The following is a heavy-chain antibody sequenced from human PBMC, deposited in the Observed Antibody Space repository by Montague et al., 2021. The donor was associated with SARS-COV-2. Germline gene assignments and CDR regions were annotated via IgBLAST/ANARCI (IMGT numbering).Heavy chain of an antibody. CDR3: ARTRFESRGYYIPPFDY. J-gene: IGHJ4*02. CDR1: GGSVNSGSYF. V-gene: IGHV4-61*01. CDR2: KYYSGST. D-gene: IGHD3-22*01. Sequence: SETLSLTCTVSGGSVNSGSYFWNWIRQPPGKGLEWIGYKYYSGSTNYNPSLKSRVTISVDKSKNQFSLKLTSVTAADTAVYYCARTRFESRGYYIPPFDYWGQGTLVTVSS.